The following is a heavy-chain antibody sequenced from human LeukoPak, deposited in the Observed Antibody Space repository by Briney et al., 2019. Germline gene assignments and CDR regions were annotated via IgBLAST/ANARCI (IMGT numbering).Heavy chain of an antibody. D-gene: IGHD2-2*01. CDR2: ISGSGGST. CDR1: GFNFSSYA. J-gene: IGHJ4*02. Sequence: GGSLRLSCAASGFNFSSYAMSWVRQAPGKGLEWVSAISGSGGSTYYADSVKGRFTISRDNSKNTLYLQMNSLRAEDTAVYYCAKDLGGTIVVVPAAIGGFDYWGQGTLVTVSS. CDR3: AKDLGGTIVVVPAAIGGFDY. V-gene: IGHV3-23*01.